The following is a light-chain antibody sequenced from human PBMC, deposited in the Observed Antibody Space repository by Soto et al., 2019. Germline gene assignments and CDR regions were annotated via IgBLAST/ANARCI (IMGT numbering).Light chain of an antibody. Sequence: DIQMTQSPSTLSVSVGDRVTITCRASQSIGNWLAWYQQKPGKAPNLLIYKASNLESGVPSRFSGSGSGTEFTLTISNLQPDDFATYYCQQYDTYSRTFGQGTKVEIK. J-gene: IGKJ1*01. V-gene: IGKV1-5*03. CDR3: QQYDTYSRT. CDR1: QSIGNW. CDR2: KAS.